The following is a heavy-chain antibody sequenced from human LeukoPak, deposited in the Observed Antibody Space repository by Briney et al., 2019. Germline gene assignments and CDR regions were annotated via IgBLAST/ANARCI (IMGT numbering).Heavy chain of an antibody. CDR3: ETSSSATIDYFYDSIDV. CDR2: SNHSGNS. J-gene: IGHJ6*03. CDR1: GGSFSGDY. Sequence: PSETLSLTCSVNGGSFSGDYWSWIRQPPRKGLLWSGESNHSGNSNYNPSLKSRVTISGDTSKNQFSLKLTSVTAADTAGYYCETSSSATIDYFYDSIDVWGKGTTVTVSS. D-gene: IGHD2-15*01. V-gene: IGHV4-34*01.